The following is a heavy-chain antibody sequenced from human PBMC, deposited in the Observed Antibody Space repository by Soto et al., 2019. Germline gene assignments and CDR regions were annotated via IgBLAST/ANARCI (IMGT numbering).Heavy chain of an antibody. D-gene: IGHD2-15*01. J-gene: IGHJ4*02. Sequence: VLLVQSGGEVKRPGASVKESCAASGYIFSNYGITWVRQAPGQGLEWMGYISANSANANYAQNLQDRVIMTTDTCTSTAYMELRSLRSDDTAVYYCVRDAPDATRLTPDYWGQGTLITVSS. CDR1: GYIFSNYG. CDR2: ISANSANA. CDR3: VRDAPDATRLTPDY. V-gene: IGHV1-18*01.